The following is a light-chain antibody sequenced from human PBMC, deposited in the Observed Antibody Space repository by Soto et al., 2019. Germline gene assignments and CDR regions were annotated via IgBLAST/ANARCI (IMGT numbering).Light chain of an antibody. Sequence: EIVLTQSPGTLSLSPGERATLSCRASQSVRNNYLAWYQQRPGQAPRLLIYDASNRATGIPARFSGSGSGTDFTLTISSLEPEDFAVYYCQQRSNWPLTFGGGTKV. CDR1: QSVRNNY. CDR3: QQRSNWPLT. J-gene: IGKJ4*01. V-gene: IGKV3-11*01. CDR2: DAS.